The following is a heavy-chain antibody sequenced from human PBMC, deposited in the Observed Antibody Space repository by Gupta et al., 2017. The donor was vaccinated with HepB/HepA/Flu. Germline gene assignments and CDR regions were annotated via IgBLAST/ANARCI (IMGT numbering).Heavy chain of an antibody. J-gene: IGHJ4*02. CDR3: ASRPDIAVGPFDF. CDR2: IDTGNGDT. D-gene: IGHD6-19*01. Sequence: QVRLVQSGTEVKKPGASVKVSCKASGYTFRNYPIHWVRQAPGQRPEWMGWIDTGNGDTAYSQKFEDRFTITRDTSASTASMELSSLRSEDTAVYYCASRPDIAVGPFDFWGQGTVVTVSS. V-gene: IGHV1-3*04. CDR1: GYTFRNYP.